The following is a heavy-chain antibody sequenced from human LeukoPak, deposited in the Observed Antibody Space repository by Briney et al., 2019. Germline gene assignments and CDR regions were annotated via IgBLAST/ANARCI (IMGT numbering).Heavy chain of an antibody. V-gene: IGHV4-31*03. Sequence: SQTLSLTCTVSGGSISSGGFYWSWIRQHPGKGLEWIGHISYSGGTYYNPSLKSRVTIPLDPSKNQPSLKMSSVTAADTAVHYCARVGDSSGYYYIVEYWGQGTLVTVSS. CDR2: ISYSGGT. J-gene: IGHJ4*02. CDR3: ARVGDSSGYYYIVEY. D-gene: IGHD3-22*01. CDR1: GGSISSGGFY.